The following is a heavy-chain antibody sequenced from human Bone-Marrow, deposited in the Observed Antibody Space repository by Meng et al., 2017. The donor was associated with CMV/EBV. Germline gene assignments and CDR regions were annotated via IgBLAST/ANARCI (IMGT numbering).Heavy chain of an antibody. J-gene: IGHJ6*02. CDR2: IIPIFGTA. Sequence: SVKVSCKASGGTFSSYAISWVRQAPGQGHEWMGGIIPIFGTANYAQKFQGRVTITTDESTSTAYMELSSLRSEDTAVYYCGTAITIFGVVNYHYYYGMDVWGQGTTVTVSS. V-gene: IGHV1-69*05. CDR1: GGTFSSYA. CDR3: GTAITIFGVVNYHYYYGMDV. D-gene: IGHD3-3*01.